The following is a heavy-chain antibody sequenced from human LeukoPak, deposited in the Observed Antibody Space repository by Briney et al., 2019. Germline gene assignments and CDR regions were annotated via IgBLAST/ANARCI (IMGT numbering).Heavy chain of an antibody. D-gene: IGHD3-10*01. Sequence: PGGSLRLSCAASGFTFSSYEMNWVRQAPGKGLEWVSYISSSCSTIYYADSVKGRFTISRDNSKNTLYLKMNRLRAEDTAVYYWAKAESYYYGSGRLPLKYYFDYWGQGTLVTVSS. CDR3: AKAESYYYGSGRLPLKYYFDY. CDR2: ISSSCSTI. CDR1: GFTFSSYE. J-gene: IGHJ4*02. V-gene: IGHV3-48*03.